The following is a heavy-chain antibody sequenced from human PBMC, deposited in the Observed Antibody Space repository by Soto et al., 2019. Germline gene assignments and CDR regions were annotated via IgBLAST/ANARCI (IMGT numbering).Heavy chain of an antibody. CDR1: GYIFMNYA. Sequence: QVQLVQSGAEVKRPGASVKVSCKASGYIFMNYAVHWVRQAPGQSLEWVGWINAGNGDTKYSQRFQGRVTITRDTAAGRAYMELSSLRSEDTAVYYFARVPRYSYDIVAVPAVMFDDWFDPWGQGTLVTVSS. D-gene: IGHD2-2*01. J-gene: IGHJ5*02. V-gene: IGHV1-3*01. CDR2: INAGNGDT. CDR3: ARVPRYSYDIVAVPAVMFDDWFDP.